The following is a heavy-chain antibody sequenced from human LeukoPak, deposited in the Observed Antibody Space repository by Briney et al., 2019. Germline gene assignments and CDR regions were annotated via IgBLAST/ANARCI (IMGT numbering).Heavy chain of an antibody. CDR2: INAGHGNT. J-gene: IGHJ3*02. CDR3: ARASGGEYYYDSSGYYYNAFDI. V-gene: IGHV1-3*03. D-gene: IGHD3-22*01. Sequence: GASVKVSCKASGYTFTSYAMHWVRQAPGQRLEWMGWINAGHGNTKYSQEFQGRVTITRDMSTSTVYMELSSLRSEDTAVYYCARASGGEYYYDSSGYYYNAFDIWGQGTMVTVSS. CDR1: GYTFTSYA.